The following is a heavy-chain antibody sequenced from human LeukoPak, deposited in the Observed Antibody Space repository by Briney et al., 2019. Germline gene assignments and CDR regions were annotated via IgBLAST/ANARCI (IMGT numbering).Heavy chain of an antibody. Sequence: SVKVSCKASGGTFSSYAISWVRQAPGQGLEWMGRIIPILGIANYAQKFQGRVTITADKSTSTAYMELSSLRSEDTAVYYCARDPEACGGDCASNPVREYFQHWGQGTLVTVSS. CDR2: IIPILGIA. V-gene: IGHV1-69*04. J-gene: IGHJ1*01. D-gene: IGHD2-21*02. CDR3: ARDPEACGGDCASNPVREYFQH. CDR1: GGTFSSYA.